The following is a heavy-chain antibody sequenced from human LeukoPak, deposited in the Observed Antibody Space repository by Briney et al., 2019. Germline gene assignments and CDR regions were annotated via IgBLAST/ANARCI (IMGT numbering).Heavy chain of an antibody. Sequence: SETLSLTCTVSGGSISTQYWSWIRQPAGKGLEWIGRIYSSGRTNYNPSFKGRVSMSVDTTKNEFSLKLSSVTAADTAVYYCARHPGASDIWGQGTMVTVSS. CDR3: ARHPGASDI. CDR1: GGSISTQY. CDR2: IYSSGRT. V-gene: IGHV4-4*07. J-gene: IGHJ3*02.